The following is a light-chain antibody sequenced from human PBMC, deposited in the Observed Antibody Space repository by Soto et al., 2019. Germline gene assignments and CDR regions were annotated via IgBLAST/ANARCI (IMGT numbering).Light chain of an antibody. CDR2: DAS. J-gene: IGKJ4*01. Sequence: DLPMTQSPSSLSASVGARVTITCQASQDITNYLNWYQQKPGKAPNPLIYDASNLQTGVPSRFSGSGSGTNFTFIINSLQPEDTATYYCQQNDNFPLTFGGGTKVEIK. CDR1: QDITNY. CDR3: QQNDNFPLT. V-gene: IGKV1-33*01.